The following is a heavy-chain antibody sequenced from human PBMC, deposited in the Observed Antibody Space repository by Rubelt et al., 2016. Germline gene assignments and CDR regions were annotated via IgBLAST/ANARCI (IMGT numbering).Heavy chain of an antibody. V-gene: IGHV3-23*04. CDR2: ISGSGDNT. Sequence: VQLVESGGGVVQPGRSLRLSCAASGFTFNSFAMHWVRQAPGKGLEWVSTISGSGDNTYYADSVQGRCTISRDNSKNTQYLQMNSMGAAATARYYCAKGIITSSSGAMDVWGQGTTVTVSS. D-gene: IGHD2-2*01. J-gene: IGHJ6*02. CDR3: AKGIITSSSGAMDV. CDR1: GFTFNSFA.